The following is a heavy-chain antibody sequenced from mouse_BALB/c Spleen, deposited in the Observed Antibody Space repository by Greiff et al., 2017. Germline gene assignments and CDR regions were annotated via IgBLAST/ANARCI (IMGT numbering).Heavy chain of an antibody. CDR2: IWSGGST. CDR1: GFSLTSYG. J-gene: IGHJ4*01. D-gene: IGHD1-1*01. CDR3: ARYGSSHYYAMDY. V-gene: IGHV2-2*02. Sequence: VHLVESGPGLVQPSQSLSITCTVSGFSLTSYGVHWVRQSPGKGLEWLGVIWSGGSTDYNAAFISRLSISKDNSKSQVFFKMNSLQANDTAIYYCARYGSSHYYAMDYWGQGTSVTVSS.